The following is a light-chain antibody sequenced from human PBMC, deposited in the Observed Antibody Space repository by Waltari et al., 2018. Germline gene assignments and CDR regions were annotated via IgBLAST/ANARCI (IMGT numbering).Light chain of an antibody. CDR1: QSVSRA. V-gene: IGKV3-20*01. J-gene: IGKJ1*01. Sequence: EFVFTQSPCTLSLSPGERATLSCRASQSVSRALAWYQQKPGQAPRLLIYDASRRATGIPDRFSGSGSGTDFSLTISRLEPEDFAVYYCQKYESLPATFGQGTKVEIK. CDR3: QKYESLPAT. CDR2: DAS.